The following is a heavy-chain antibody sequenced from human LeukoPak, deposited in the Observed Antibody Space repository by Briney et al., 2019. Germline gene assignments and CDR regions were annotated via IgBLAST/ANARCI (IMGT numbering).Heavy chain of an antibody. CDR1: GGSISSSSYY. Sequence: PSETLSLTCTVSGGSISSSSYYWGWIRQPPGKGLEWIGGIYYSGSTYYNPSLKSRVTISVDTSKNQFSLKLSSVTAADTAVYYCARGGAGRWELLHYFDYWGQGTLVTVYS. V-gene: IGHV4-39*07. J-gene: IGHJ4*02. D-gene: IGHD1-26*01. CDR2: IYYSGST. CDR3: ARGGAGRWELLHYFDY.